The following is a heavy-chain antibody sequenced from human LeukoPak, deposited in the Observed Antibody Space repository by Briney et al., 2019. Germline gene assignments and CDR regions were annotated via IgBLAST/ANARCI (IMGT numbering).Heavy chain of an antibody. CDR2: IYHSGST. CDR3: ARSFAFDI. Sequence: SETLSLTCTVSGGSISSGGYYWSWIRQPPGKGLEWIGYIYHSGSTYYNPSLKSRVTISVDRSKNQFSLKLSSVTAADTAVYYCARSFAFDIWGQGTMVTVSS. CDR1: GGSISSGGYY. J-gene: IGHJ3*02. V-gene: IGHV4-30-2*01.